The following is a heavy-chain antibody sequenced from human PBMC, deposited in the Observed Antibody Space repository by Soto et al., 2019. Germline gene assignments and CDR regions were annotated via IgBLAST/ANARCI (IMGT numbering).Heavy chain of an antibody. D-gene: IGHD6-19*01. CDR3: ARVGAEWLPFYFDY. J-gene: IGHJ4*02. CDR1: DFTFRNYW. CDR2: IKPDGSAT. Sequence: GGSLRLSCATSDFTFRNYWMNWVRQAPGKGLEWVANIKPDGSATNYVDSVKGRFTISRDNVRNSVSLQMNSLRAEDTAVYYRARVGAEWLPFYFDYWGQGTLVTVSS. V-gene: IGHV3-7*01.